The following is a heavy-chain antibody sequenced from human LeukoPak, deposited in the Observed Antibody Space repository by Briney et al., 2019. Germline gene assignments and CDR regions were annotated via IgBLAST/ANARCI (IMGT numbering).Heavy chain of an antibody. CDR2: ISYSGST. Sequence: SETLSLTCTVSDGSISSSSYYWGWIRQPPGKGLEWIGSISYSGSTYYNSSLKSRVTISVDTSKYQFSLKLSSVTAADTAVYYCARHIASIFGVLKPWGQGTLVTVSS. CDR1: DGSISSSSYY. V-gene: IGHV4-39*01. CDR3: ARHIASIFGVLKP. J-gene: IGHJ5*02. D-gene: IGHD3-3*01.